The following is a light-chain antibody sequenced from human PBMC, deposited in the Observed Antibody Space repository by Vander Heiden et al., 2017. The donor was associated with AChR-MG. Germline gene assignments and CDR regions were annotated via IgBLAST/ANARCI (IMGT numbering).Light chain of an antibody. CDR3: QQSVRTSYT. V-gene: IGKV1-39*01. CDR1: ENVDEY. J-gene: IGKJ2*01. CDR2: AAS. Sequence: DIQMTQSPSSLSASVRDRVTITCRASENVDEYLNWYQVKPGKAPRLLVYAASRLQSGVPSRFSGSGSGTDFTLTISSLQPEDFATYYCQQSVRTSYTFGQGTKLEIK.